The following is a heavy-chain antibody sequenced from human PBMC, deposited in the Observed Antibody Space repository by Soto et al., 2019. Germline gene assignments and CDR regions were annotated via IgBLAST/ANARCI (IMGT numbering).Heavy chain of an antibody. D-gene: IGHD3-22*01. CDR3: ARRSGYNFYYNYYGMDV. Sequence: QMQLQESGPGLVKPSETLSLTCTVSGGSVSSSNYYWGWIRQRPGKGLEWIGSISYSGTTYYNPSLKSRVTISVDTSKNQFSLKLSSVTAADTAVYYCARRSGYNFYYNYYGMDVWGLGTTVTVSS. CDR2: ISYSGTT. J-gene: IGHJ6*02. CDR1: GGSVSSSNYY. V-gene: IGHV4-39*01.